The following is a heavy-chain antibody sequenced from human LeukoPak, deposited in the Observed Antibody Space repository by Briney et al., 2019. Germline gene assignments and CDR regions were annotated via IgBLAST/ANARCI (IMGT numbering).Heavy chain of an antibody. CDR2: INPSGGST. D-gene: IGHD3-3*01. Sequence: VASVKVSCKASGYTFTSYYMHWVRQAPGQGLEWMGIINPSGGSTSYAQKFQGRVTMTSDTSTSTVYMELSSLRSEDTAVYYCARGVRDFWSGYFPINWFDPWGQGTLVTVSS. J-gene: IGHJ5*02. CDR1: GYTFTSYY. V-gene: IGHV1-46*01. CDR3: ARGVRDFWSGYFPINWFDP.